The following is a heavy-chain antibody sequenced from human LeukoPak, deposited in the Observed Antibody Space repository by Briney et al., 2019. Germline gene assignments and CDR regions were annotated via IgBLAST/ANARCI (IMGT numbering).Heavy chain of an antibody. V-gene: IGHV1-18*01. D-gene: IGHD6-19*01. CDR2: ISAYNGNT. J-gene: IGHJ4*02. CDR3: ARGPLVRGWPRFDY. CDR1: GYTFTSYG. Sequence: ASVRVSCKASGYTFTSYGISWVRQAPGQGLEWMGWISAYNGNTNYAQKLQGRVTMTTDTSTSTAYMELRSLRSDDTAVYYCARGPLVRGWPRFDYWGQGTLVTVSS.